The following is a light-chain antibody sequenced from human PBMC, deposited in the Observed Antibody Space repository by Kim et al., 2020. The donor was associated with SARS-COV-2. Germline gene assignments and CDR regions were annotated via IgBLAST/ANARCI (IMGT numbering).Light chain of an antibody. CDR2: NAS. Sequence: DIQMTQSPSSVSASVGDRVSITCRASQGINTWLVWYQQKPGKVPNLLIYNASSLHSGVPSRFSGSGSGTDFTLTISTLQPEDFATYYCQQADSLPLSFGGGTKLEI. J-gene: IGKJ4*01. V-gene: IGKV1-12*01. CDR1: QGINTW. CDR3: QQADSLPLS.